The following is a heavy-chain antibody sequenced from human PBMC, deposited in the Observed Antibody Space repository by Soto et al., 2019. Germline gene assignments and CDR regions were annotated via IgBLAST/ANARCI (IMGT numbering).Heavy chain of an antibody. CDR3: ARDLSGYYDILTGYSNNWFDP. D-gene: IGHD3-9*01. Sequence: LKFACKSAGYRCTDYKLHCLRKTTGQGLEWMGWISAYNGNTNYAQKLQGRVTMTTDTSTSTAYMELRSLRSDDTAVYYCARDLSGYYDILTGYSNNWFDPWGQGTLVTVSS. V-gene: IGHV1-18*04. CDR1: GYRCTDYK. J-gene: IGHJ5*02. CDR2: ISAYNGNT.